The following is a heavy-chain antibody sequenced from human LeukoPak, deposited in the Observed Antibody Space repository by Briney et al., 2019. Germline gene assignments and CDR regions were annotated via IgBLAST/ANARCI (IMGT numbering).Heavy chain of an antibody. CDR1: GYTLTSFA. Sequence: ASVKVSCKASGYTLTSFAMHWVRQAPGQRLEWMGRINAANGSAAYSQKFQGRVIITTDTSANTAYMELSSLRSGDTAVYYCARDGKHIAVPGVRYPMDVWGQGTAVTVSS. D-gene: IGHD6-19*01. V-gene: IGHV1-3*01. CDR3: ARDGKHIAVPGVRYPMDV. CDR2: INAANGSA. J-gene: IGHJ6*02.